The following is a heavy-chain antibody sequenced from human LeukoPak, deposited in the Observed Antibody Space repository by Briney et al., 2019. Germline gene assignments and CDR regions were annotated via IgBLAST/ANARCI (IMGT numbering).Heavy chain of an antibody. V-gene: IGHV3-48*02. CDR2: IRTTAEGAKYA. D-gene: IGHD1-1*01. Sequence: GGSLRLSCATSGFSFTDYPMNWVRQAPGKGLEWISNIRTTAEGAKYAYYADSVKGRVTISRDDGKNTLYLHMNSLRDDDAAVYYCATDQRHAFDYWGQGILVTVSS. J-gene: IGHJ4*02. CDR1: GFSFTDYP. CDR3: ATDQRHAFDY.